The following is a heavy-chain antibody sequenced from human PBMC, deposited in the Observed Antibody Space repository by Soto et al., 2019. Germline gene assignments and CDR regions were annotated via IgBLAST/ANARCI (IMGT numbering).Heavy chain of an antibody. CDR2: ISWNSGRV. D-gene: IGHD5-12*01. J-gene: IGHJ6*02. Sequence: EVQLEESGGGMVQPGRFLRLYCAATGFNFEDHAMPWVRQLPGKGLEWVSGISWNSGRVDYADSVEGRFTVSRDNAKNSLYLEMNGLRAEDTALYYCVKSAAYDANYYGLDVWGQGTTVTVSS. CDR3: VKSAAYDANYYGLDV. CDR1: GFNFEDHA. V-gene: IGHV3-9*01.